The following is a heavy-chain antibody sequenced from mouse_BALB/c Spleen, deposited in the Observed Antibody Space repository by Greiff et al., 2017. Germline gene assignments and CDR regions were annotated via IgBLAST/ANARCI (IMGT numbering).Heavy chain of an antibody. D-gene: IGHD2-3*01. V-gene: IGHV1-9*01. Sequence: QVQLQQSGAELMKPGASVKISCKATGYTFSSYWIEWVKQRPGHGLEWIGEILPGSGSTNYNEKFKGKATFTADTSSNTAYMQLSSLTSEDSAVYYCARSDDGYYVKGFAYWGQGTLVTVSA. CDR3: ARSDDGYYVKGFAY. J-gene: IGHJ3*01. CDR1: GYTFSSYW. CDR2: ILPGSGST.